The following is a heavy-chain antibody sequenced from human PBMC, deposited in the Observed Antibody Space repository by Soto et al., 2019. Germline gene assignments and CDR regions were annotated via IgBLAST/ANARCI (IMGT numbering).Heavy chain of an antibody. CDR2: MNPNTGNS. D-gene: IGHD1-1*01. CDR3: ARRAETNGWNGFGADKYYFDF. Sequence: QVQLVQSGAEVRKPGASVKVSCEASGYTFTSYDIYWVRQATGQGLAWMGWMNPNTGNSGYAQKFQGRVTMTSDTSISTAHMELSSLRSDDTAVYYCARRAETNGWNGFGADKYYFDFWGQGTLVTVSS. V-gene: IGHV1-8*01. CDR1: GYTFTSYD. J-gene: IGHJ4*02.